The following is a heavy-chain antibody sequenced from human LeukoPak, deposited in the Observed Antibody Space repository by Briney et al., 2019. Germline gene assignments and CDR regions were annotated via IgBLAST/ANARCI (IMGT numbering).Heavy chain of an antibody. Sequence: GGSLRLSCAASGFTFSSYWMSWVRQAPGKGLEWVANIKQDGSEKYYVDSVKGRFTISRDNAKNSLYLQMNSLRAEDTAVYYCARGRGIAAAGAPLDYWGQGTLVTVSS. V-gene: IGHV3-7*03. D-gene: IGHD6-13*01. CDR1: GFTFSSYW. CDR3: ARGRGIAAAGAPLDY. J-gene: IGHJ4*02. CDR2: IKQDGSEK.